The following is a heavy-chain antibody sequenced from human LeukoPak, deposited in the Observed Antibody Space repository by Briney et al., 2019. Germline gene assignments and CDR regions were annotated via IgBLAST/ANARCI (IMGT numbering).Heavy chain of an antibody. J-gene: IGHJ3*01. D-gene: IGHD4-17*01. CDR2: IGTDGRT. CDR1: GFTFSRHD. Sequence: PGGSLRLSCAASGFTFSRHDMHWVRQAPGKGLEWVSAIGTDGRTYYPGSVKGRFAISREDAKSPLFLQMNSLRAGDTAVYYCARVTVRNAFDLWGQGTMVTVSS. CDR3: ARVTVRNAFDL. V-gene: IGHV3-13*04.